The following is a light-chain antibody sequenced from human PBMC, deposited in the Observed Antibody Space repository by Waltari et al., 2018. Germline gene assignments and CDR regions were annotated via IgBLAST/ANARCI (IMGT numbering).Light chain of an antibody. Sequence: EIVLTQSPGTLSLSPGERATLSCRASQSVSGSYLAWYQHKPGQAHRLLIYGASSRATGIPDRFSGGGSGTDFTITISRLEHEDFAVYYCQQYGSSPTFGQGTKVEIK. V-gene: IGKV3-20*01. CDR1: QSVSGSY. J-gene: IGKJ1*01. CDR3: QQYGSSPT. CDR2: GAS.